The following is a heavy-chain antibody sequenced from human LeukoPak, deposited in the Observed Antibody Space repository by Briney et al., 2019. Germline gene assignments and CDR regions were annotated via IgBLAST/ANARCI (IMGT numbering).Heavy chain of an antibody. CDR3: ATTIGKYSYVYPGND. D-gene: IGHD5-18*01. Sequence: VASVKVSCKLSGYTLTELSMHWVRQAPGKGLEWLGGFDPEDGETIYAQKFQGRVTMTEDTSTDTAYMELSSLRAEDTAVYYCATTIGKYSYVYPGNDWGQGTLVTVSS. J-gene: IGHJ4*02. CDR1: GYTLTELS. CDR2: FDPEDGET. V-gene: IGHV1-24*01.